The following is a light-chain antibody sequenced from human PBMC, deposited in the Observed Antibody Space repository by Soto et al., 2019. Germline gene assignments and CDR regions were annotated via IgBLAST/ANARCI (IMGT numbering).Light chain of an antibody. J-gene: IGKJ1*01. CDR2: GSS. Sequence: EIVLTQSPGTLSLSPGERATLSCRASQSVSSSYLAWYQQKPGQAPSLLIYGSSSRTTGIPDRFSGSGSGKYFTLTISRLEPEDFAVYYWQQYGSSQWTFGQGTKVEIK. V-gene: IGKV3-20*01. CDR1: QSVSSSY. CDR3: QQYGSSQWT.